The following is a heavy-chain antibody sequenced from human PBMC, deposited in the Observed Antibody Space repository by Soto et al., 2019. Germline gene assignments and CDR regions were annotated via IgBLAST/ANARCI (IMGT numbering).Heavy chain of an antibody. Sequence: SETLSLTCTVSGGSISSYYWSWIRQPPGKGLEWIGYIYYSGSTNYNPSLKSRVTISVDTSKNQFSLKLSSVTAADTAVYYCARANWNDYYYYYGMDVWGQGTTVTVFS. CDR1: GGSISSYY. CDR3: ARANWNDYYYYYGMDV. D-gene: IGHD1-20*01. V-gene: IGHV4-59*01. CDR2: IYYSGST. J-gene: IGHJ6*02.